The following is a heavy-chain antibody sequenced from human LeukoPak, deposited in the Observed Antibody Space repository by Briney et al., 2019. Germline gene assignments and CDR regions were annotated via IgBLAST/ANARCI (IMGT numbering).Heavy chain of an antibody. CDR3: ARTSSPVGATSSNWFDP. J-gene: IGHJ5*02. Sequence: ASVKVSCTASGYTFTGYYMHWVRQAPGQGLEWMGRINPNSGGTNYAQKFQGRVTMTRDTSISTAYMELSRLRSDDTAVYYCARTSSPVGATSSNWFDPWGQGTLVTVSS. CDR1: GYTFTGYY. D-gene: IGHD1-26*01. CDR2: INPNSGGT. V-gene: IGHV1-2*06.